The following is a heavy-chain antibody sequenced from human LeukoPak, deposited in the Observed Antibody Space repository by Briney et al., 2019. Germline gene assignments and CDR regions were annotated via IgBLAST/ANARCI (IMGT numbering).Heavy chain of an antibody. CDR1: GFTFSGYS. J-gene: IGHJ6*03. V-gene: IGHV3-30*04. CDR3: AREGFASSWLYYYYYMDV. CDR2: ISYDGSNK. Sequence: GGSLRLSCAASGFTFSGYSIHWVRQAPGKGLEWVAVISYDGSNKYYADSVRGRFTISRNNSKNGLYLQMNSLRPDDTAIYYCAREGFASSWLYYYYYMDVWGKGTTVTVSS. D-gene: IGHD6-13*01.